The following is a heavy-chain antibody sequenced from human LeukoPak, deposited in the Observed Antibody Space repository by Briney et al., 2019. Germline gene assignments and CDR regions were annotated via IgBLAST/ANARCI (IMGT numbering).Heavy chain of an antibody. J-gene: IGHJ4*02. CDR1: GFTFDDYA. V-gene: IGHV3-9*01. CDR2: ISWNSGSI. CDR3: AKVGGSSSLRSYFDY. D-gene: IGHD3-16*01. Sequence: PGRSLRLSCAASGFTFDDYAMHWVRQAPGKGLEWVSGISWNSGSIGYADSVKGRFTISRDNSKNTLYLQMNSLRAEDTAVYYCAKVGGSSSLRSYFDYWGQGTLVTVSS.